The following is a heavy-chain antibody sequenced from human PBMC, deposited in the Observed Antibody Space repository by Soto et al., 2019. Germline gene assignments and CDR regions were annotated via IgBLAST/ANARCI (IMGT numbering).Heavy chain of an antibody. J-gene: IGHJ4*02. CDR1: GFSFSDYY. Sequence: SLRLSCAASGFSFSDYYMSWIRQAPGKGLEWISYTSGRTTYTKYADSVKGRFTISRDNAKNSLYLEMNSLRAEDTAVYYCARHSCSNGVCYKWAAYYFDSWGQGALGTVS. V-gene: IGHV3-11*06. D-gene: IGHD2-8*01. CDR2: TSGRTTYT. CDR3: ARHSCSNGVCYKWAAYYFDS.